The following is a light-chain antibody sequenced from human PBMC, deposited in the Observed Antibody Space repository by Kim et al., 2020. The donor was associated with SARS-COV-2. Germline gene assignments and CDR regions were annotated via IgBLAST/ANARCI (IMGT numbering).Light chain of an antibody. V-gene: IGKV3-15*01. CDR2: GAS. J-gene: IGKJ4*01. CDR3: QQYNNWPPAT. Sequence: EIEMAQSPATLSVSPGERATLSCRASQTVSTNLAWYQQKPGQPPRLLIHGASTRASGVPARFRGTGSGTEFTLTISSLQSEDFAVYYCQQYNNWPPATFGGGTRVEIK. CDR1: QTVSTN.